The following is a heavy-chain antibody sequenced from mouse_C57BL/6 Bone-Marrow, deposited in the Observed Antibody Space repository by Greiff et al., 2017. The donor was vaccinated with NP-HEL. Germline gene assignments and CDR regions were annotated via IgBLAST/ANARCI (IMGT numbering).Heavy chain of an antibody. CDR2: IRYDGSN. J-gene: IGHJ2*01. V-gene: IGHV3-6*01. CDR1: GYSITSGYY. D-gene: IGHD2-10*02. CDR3: ARAYGNYLDY. Sequence: EVKLQESGPGLVKPSQSLSLTCSVTGYSITSGYYWNWIRRFPGNKLEWVGSIRYDGSNNYSPSLKNRISITREPSKNQCFLKLNSMTAEDTATYYCARAYGNYLDYGGQGTTLTVTS.